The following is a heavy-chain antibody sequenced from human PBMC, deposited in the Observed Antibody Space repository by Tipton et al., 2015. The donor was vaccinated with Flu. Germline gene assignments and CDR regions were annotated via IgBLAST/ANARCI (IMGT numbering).Heavy chain of an antibody. V-gene: IGHV3-33*08. J-gene: IGHJ4*02. CDR1: GSTFGAFG. Sequence: SLRLSCAASGSTFGAFGMHWVRQAPGRGLEWVALIWYDGGNKYFADSVRGRFTISRDNSRNTVDLQMSDLRVEDTAVYYCAASRVSHCATTSCYPFDYWGQGAQVTVSP. CDR2: IWYDGGNK. CDR3: AASRVSHCATTSCYPFDY. D-gene: IGHD2-2*01.